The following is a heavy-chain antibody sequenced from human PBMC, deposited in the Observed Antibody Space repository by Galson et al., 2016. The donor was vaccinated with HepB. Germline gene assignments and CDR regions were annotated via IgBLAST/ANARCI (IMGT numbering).Heavy chain of an antibody. V-gene: IGHV3-9*01. CDR3: IKDISPGGLDY. J-gene: IGHJ4*02. Sequence: SLRLSCAASGFTLNDYAMHWIRQGQGKGLEWVAGIMRHSDTIGYADSVKGRFTVSRDNAKNSLDLQMNSLRVEDTALYYCIKDISPGGLDYWGRGTLVTVSS. CDR1: GFTLNDYA. CDR2: IMRHSDTI. D-gene: IGHD2-15*01.